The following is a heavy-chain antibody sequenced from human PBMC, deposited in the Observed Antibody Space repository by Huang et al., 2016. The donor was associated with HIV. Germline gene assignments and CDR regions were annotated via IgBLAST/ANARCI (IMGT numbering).Heavy chain of an antibody. CDR2: IRGGEGNT. CDR3: AKGRTTVAKAFDY. V-gene: IGHV3-23*01. D-gene: IGHD4-17*01. Sequence: EVQLLESGGDLVQPGGSLRLSCAASGFTFSIYAMTWVRQAPGKGLEWVSTIRGGEGNTYYADSGKGRFTISRDNSKNTLYLQIHSLGAEDTAIYYCAKGRTTVAKAFDYWGQGTLVTVSS. J-gene: IGHJ4*02. CDR1: GFTFSIYA.